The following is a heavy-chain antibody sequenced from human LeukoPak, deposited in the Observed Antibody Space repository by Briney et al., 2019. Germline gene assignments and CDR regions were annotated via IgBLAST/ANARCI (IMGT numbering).Heavy chain of an antibody. CDR3: ARDPNGDYIGAFDM. CDR1: GFTFRSYA. D-gene: IGHD4-17*01. CDR2: ISGSGT. Sequence: GGSLRLSCATSGFTFRSYAMIWVREAPERGVQWVSGISGSGTYYADFAKGRFTISRDNSKNTLYLQMNSLRAEDTATYYCARDPNGDYIGAFDMWGQGTMVTVS. J-gene: IGHJ3*02. V-gene: IGHV3-23*01.